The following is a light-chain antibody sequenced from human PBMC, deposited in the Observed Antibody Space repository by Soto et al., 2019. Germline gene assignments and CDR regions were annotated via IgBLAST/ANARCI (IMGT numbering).Light chain of an antibody. Sequence: DIQMTQSPSTLSASVGDRFTITCRASQTISSWLAWYQQKPGKXPKXXIYKASTLKSGVPSRFSGSGSGTEFTITISSLQPDDFATYYCQHYNSYSEAFGQGTKVDIK. J-gene: IGKJ1*01. CDR2: KAS. V-gene: IGKV1-5*03. CDR1: QTISSW. CDR3: QHYNSYSEA.